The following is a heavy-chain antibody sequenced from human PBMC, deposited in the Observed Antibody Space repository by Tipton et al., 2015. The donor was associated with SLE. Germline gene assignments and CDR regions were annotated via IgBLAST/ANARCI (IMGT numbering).Heavy chain of an antibody. CDR2: ISYDGSNK. CDR3: AKSGSGAYRYFFDY. V-gene: IGHV3-30*04. J-gene: IGHJ4*02. Sequence: SLRLSCAASGFTFSSYAMHWVRQAPGKGLEWVAVISYDGSNKYYADSVKGRFTISRDNSKNTLYLQMNSLRAEDTAVYYCAKSGSGAYRYFFDYWGQGTLVTVSS. D-gene: IGHD1-26*01. CDR1: GFTFSSYA.